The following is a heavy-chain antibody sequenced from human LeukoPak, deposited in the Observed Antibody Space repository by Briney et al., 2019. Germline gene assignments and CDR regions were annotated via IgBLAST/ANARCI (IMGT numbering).Heavy chain of an antibody. V-gene: IGHV3-74*01. CDR2: IESGATT. Sequence: GGSLRLSCEASGFTFSNTWMHWVRQGPGKGRLWVSRIESGATTTSAQSVKGRLTISRDNAKNTMYLQMNSLRAEDTAVSYCVRDNYYVMDIWGQGTLVTVAS. D-gene: IGHD1-26*01. CDR1: GFTFSNTW. J-gene: IGHJ3*02. CDR3: VRDNYYVMDI.